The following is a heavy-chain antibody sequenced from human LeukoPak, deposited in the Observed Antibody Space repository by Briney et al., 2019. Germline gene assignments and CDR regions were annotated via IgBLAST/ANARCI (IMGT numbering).Heavy chain of an antibody. D-gene: IGHD5-18*01. CDR2: INPNSGGT. V-gene: IGHV1-2*02. J-gene: IGHJ4*02. CDR3: ARDLYGYSTDY. Sequence: ASVKVSCKASGYTFTGYYMHWVRQAPGQGLEWMGWINPNSGGTNYAQKFQGRVTMPRDTSISTAYRELSRLRSDDTAVYSCARDLYGYSTDYWGQGTLVTVSS. CDR1: GYTFTGYY.